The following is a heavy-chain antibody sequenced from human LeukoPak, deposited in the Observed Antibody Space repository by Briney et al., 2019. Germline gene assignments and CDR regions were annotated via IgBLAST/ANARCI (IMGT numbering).Heavy chain of an antibody. D-gene: IGHD3-22*01. CDR3: ARDYYDSSGYYP. CDR2: INPSGGST. J-gene: IGHJ5*02. CDR1: GYPFTSYF. Sequence: ALVKVSCKASGYPFTSYFMHWVRQAPGQGLEWMGMINPSGGSTSYTPKFQGRVTMSRDMSTSTVYMELSSLRSEDTAVYYCARDYYDSSGYYPWGQGTLVTVSS. V-gene: IGHV1-46*01.